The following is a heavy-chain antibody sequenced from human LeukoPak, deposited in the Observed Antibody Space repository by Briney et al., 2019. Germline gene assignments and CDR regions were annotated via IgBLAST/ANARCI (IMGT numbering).Heavy chain of an antibody. V-gene: IGHV3-23*01. Sequence: GGSLRLSCAASGSTFSSSAMSWARQAPGKGLEWVSVISAGGAGTYYADSVKGRFTISRDNSKNSLYLQMNSLRAEDTALYYCAKLLSPPYYFDCWGQGTLVTVSS. CDR2: ISAGGAGT. J-gene: IGHJ4*02. CDR1: GSTFSSSA. D-gene: IGHD3-10*01. CDR3: AKLLSPPYYFDC.